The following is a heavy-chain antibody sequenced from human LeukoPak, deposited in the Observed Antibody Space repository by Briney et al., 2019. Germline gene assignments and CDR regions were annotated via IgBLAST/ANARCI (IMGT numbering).Heavy chain of an antibody. CDR3: ARGSSSSAFDY. CDR2: INHSGST. Sequence: SGTLSLTCTVCGGSFSGYYWSWIRQPPGKGLEWIGEINHSGSTNYNPSLKSRVTISVDTSKNQFSLKLSSVTAADTAVYYCARGSSSSAFDYWGQGTLVTVSS. D-gene: IGHD6-13*01. V-gene: IGHV4-34*01. CDR1: GGSFSGYY. J-gene: IGHJ4*02.